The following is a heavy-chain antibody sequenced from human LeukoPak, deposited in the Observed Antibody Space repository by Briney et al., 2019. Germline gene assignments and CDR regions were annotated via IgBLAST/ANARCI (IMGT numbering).Heavy chain of an antibody. V-gene: IGHV4-59*01. CDR2: IYYRGST. D-gene: IGHD3-10*01. Sequence: SETLSLTCTVSGGSISNYFWSWIRQPPGKGLEWIGYIYYRGSTNYNPSLKSRVTISVDTSENQISLKLSSVTAADTAVYYCARDGRPYTSGNYYRNGRFDPRGQGTLVTVSS. CDR3: ARDGRPYTSGNYYRNGRFDP. J-gene: IGHJ5*02. CDR1: GGSISNYF.